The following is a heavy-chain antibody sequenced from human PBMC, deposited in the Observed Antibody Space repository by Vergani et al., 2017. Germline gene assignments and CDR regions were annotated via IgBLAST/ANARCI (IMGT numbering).Heavy chain of an antibody. V-gene: IGHV1-69*04. J-gene: IGHJ6*01. Sequence: QVQLVQSGAELKKPGASVSVSCKGSSHTFQTYGISWVRQAPGQGLEWMGRIIPILGIANYAQKFQGRVTITADKSTSTAYMELSSLRSQDTAVYYCARDPRGYGGDPEDYYY. D-gene: IGHD2-21*02. CDR1: SHTFQTYG. CDR3: ARDPRGYGGDPEDYYY. CDR2: IIPILGIA.